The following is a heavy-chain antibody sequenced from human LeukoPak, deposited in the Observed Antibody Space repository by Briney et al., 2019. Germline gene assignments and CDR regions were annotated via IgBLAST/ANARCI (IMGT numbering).Heavy chain of an antibody. V-gene: IGHV4-34*01. CDR2: INHSQST. Sequence: GSLRLSCAASGFTFSSYAMSWVRQPPGKGLEWIGEINHSQSTNYNPSLKSRVTISVDTSENQFSLNLSSVTAADTAVYYCPRGGGWPVKFDYWGQGTLVTVSS. CDR1: GFTFSSYA. J-gene: IGHJ4*02. CDR3: PRGGGWPVKFDY. D-gene: IGHD6-19*01.